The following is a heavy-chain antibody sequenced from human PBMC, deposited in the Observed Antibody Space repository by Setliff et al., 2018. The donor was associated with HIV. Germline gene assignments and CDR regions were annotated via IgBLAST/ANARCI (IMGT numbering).Heavy chain of an antibody. J-gene: IGHJ4*02. Sequence: PGGSLRLSCAASGFSFSTYGMRWVRQTPGKGLEWVAFIESDGRNKYYADSVKGRFVISREKSKSTLYLQMNSLRAEDTAVYYCAKKTAAYTSGSWLHYWGQGTLVTVSS. CDR1: GFSFSTYG. CDR2: IESDGRNK. D-gene: IGHD3-10*01. V-gene: IGHV3-30*02. CDR3: AKKTAAYTSGSWLHY.